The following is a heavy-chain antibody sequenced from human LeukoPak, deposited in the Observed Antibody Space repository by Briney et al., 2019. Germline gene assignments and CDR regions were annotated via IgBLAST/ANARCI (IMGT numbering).Heavy chain of an antibody. CDR2: SRNKAQSFTI. Sequence: GGSLRLSCAVSGLIFSDHYIDWVRQAPGKGLEWVGRSRNKAQSFTIHYAASVKGRFTISRDDSKNSLYLQMDSLKTEDTAVYYCARPPYAGSYSIDYWDQGTLVTVSS. CDR3: ARPPYAGSYSIDY. D-gene: IGHD1-26*01. V-gene: IGHV3-72*01. J-gene: IGHJ4*02. CDR1: GLIFSDHY.